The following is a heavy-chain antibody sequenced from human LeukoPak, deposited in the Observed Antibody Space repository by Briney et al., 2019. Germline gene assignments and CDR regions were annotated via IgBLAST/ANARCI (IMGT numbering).Heavy chain of an antibody. J-gene: IGHJ4*02. CDR1: GGTFSSYA. V-gene: IGHV1-69*13. Sequence: SVKVSCKASGGTFSSYAISWVRQAPGQGLEWMGGIIPIFGTANYAQKFQGRVTITADESTSTAYMELSSLRSEDTAVYYCARASVAGDQAYYFDYWGQGTLVTVSS. CDR3: ARASVAGDQAYYFDY. CDR2: IIPIFGTA. D-gene: IGHD6-19*01.